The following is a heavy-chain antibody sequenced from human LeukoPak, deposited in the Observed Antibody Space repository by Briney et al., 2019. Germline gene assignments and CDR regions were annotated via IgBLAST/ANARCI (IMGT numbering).Heavy chain of an antibody. CDR2: ISYDGSNK. D-gene: IGHD6-19*01. CDR1: GFIFSIYG. CDR3: ARAGYSSGWYNGLDV. J-gene: IGHJ6*02. Sequence: PGGSLRLSCAASGFIFSIYGIHGVRQAPGKGREGVAIISYDGSNKYYADSVKGRFTISRDTSKNTLYLQMNSLRAEDTAVYYCARAGYSSGWYNGLDVWGQGTTVTVSS. V-gene: IGHV3-30-3*01.